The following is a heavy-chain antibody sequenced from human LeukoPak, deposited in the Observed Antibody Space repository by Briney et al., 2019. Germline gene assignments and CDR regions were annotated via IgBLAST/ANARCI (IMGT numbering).Heavy chain of an antibody. J-gene: IGHJ4*02. CDR2: ISGSGTST. D-gene: IGHD3-22*01. V-gene: IGHV3-23*01. Sequence: GGCLRLSCAASGFTFSSYAMSWVRQAPGKGLEWVSGISGSGTSTYYADSVKGRFTISRDNSKNALYLQMNSLRADETAVYYCAKEVYSDSSGYFDYWGQGTLVSVCS. CDR3: AKEVYSDSSGYFDY. CDR1: GFTFSSYA.